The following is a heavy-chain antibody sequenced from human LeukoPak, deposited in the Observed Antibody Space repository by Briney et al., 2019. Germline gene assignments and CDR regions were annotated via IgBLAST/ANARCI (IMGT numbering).Heavy chain of an antibody. CDR1: GGTFSSYA. CDR3: ATSGAVTFFDY. V-gene: IGHV1-46*01. CDR2: INPSGGST. D-gene: IGHD4-17*01. J-gene: IGHJ4*02. Sequence: ASVKVSCKASGGTFSSYATSWVRQAPGQGLEWMGIINPSGGSTSYAQKFQGRVTMTRDTSTSTVYMELSSLRSEDTAVYYCATSGAVTFFDYWGQGTLVTVSS.